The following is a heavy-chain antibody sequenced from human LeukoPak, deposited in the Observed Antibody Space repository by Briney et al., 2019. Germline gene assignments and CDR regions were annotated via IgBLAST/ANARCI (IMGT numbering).Heavy chain of an antibody. CDR3: ARDLGNNRSSTSCVG. J-gene: IGHJ4*02. Sequence: GRSLTLSCAAAGFTFSSYSMNWVRQAPGKGLEWVSSISSSSSYIYYADSVKGRFTISRDNAKNSLYLQMNSLRAEDTAVYYCARDLGNNRSSTSCVGWGQGTLVTASS. CDR1: GFTFSSYS. CDR2: ISSSSSYI. V-gene: IGHV3-21*01. D-gene: IGHD2-2*01.